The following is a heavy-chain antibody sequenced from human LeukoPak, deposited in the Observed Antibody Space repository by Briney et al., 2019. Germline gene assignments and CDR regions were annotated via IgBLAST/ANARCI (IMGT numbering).Heavy chain of an antibody. D-gene: IGHD6-13*01. V-gene: IGHV4-39*01. J-gene: IGHJ3*02. CDR2: IYYSGST. Sequence: TSETLSLTCTVSGGSISSSSYYWGWIRQPPGKGLEWIGSIYYSGSTHYNPSLKSRVTISVDTSKNQFSLKLSSVTAADTAVYYCARPYSSSWSINVDAFDIWGQGTMVTVSS. CDR3: ARPYSSSWSINVDAFDI. CDR1: GGSISSSSYY.